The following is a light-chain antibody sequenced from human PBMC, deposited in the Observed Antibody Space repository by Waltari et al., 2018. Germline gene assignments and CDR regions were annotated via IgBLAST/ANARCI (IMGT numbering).Light chain of an antibody. V-gene: IGLV3-21*03. CDR3: QVWDTSSDRVV. CDR2: DDS. Sequence: SYVLTQPPSASVAPGKTARISCGGNNVGSKSVHWYQQKPGQAPLLVVYDDSARPSGIPDRFSASNSGNTATLTISRVEHGDEADYYWQVWDTSSDRVVFGGGTKLTVL. J-gene: IGLJ2*01. CDR1: NVGSKS.